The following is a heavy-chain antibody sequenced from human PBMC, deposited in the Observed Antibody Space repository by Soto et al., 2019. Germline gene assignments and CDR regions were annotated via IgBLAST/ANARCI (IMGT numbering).Heavy chain of an antibody. D-gene: IGHD6-19*01. CDR1: GGSISSSNW. V-gene: IGHV4-4*02. Sequence: QVQLQESGPGLVTPSGTLSLTCAVSGGSISSSNWWSWVRQPPGKGLEWIGEIYHSGSTNYNPSLKSRVTISVDKSKNQCSLKLSSVTAADTAVYYCARVDSSGRYYYYGMDVWGQGTTVTVSS. CDR2: IYHSGST. CDR3: ARVDSSGRYYYYGMDV. J-gene: IGHJ6*02.